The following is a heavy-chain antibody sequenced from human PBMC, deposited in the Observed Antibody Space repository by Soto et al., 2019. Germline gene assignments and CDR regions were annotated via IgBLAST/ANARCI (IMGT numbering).Heavy chain of an antibody. V-gene: IGHV4-30-2*01. Sequence: PSEALSLTCAVSGGSVSSGSYSWGWVRQPPGKGLEWIEYIYHSGSTYYNPSLKSRVPITVDRSKNQSSLKLSSVTAVDTAVYYCARGLFPYGNQLLPYFFDYWGQGTLVTVSS. CDR3: ARGLFPYGNQLLPYFFDY. CDR2: IYHSGST. J-gene: IGHJ4*02. CDR1: GGSVSSGSYS. D-gene: IGHD2-2*01.